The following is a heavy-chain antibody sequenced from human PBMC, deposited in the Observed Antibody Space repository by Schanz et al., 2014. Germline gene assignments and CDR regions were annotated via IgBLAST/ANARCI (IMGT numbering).Heavy chain of an antibody. V-gene: IGHV3-23*01. CDR2: ISDSGDSA. D-gene: IGHD2-15*01. Sequence: EVQLLESGGGLVQPGGSLRLSCAASGFTFSNYAINWVRQTPERGLEWVSSISDSGDSAFYADSVRGRFTTSRDNSKNTLWLQMNTLRADAPAVSYCVKGTLPYCTSGRCYPFDFWGQGTLVTVSS. CDR3: VKGTLPYCTSGRCYPFDF. CDR1: GFTFSNYA. J-gene: IGHJ4*02.